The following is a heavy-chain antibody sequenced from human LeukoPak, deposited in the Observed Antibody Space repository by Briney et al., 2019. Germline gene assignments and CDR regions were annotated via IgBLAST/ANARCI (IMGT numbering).Heavy chain of an antibody. CDR2: IYYSGST. J-gene: IGHJ3*02. Sequence: SETLSLTCTVSGGSISSGDYYWSWIRQPPGKGLEWIGYIYYSGSTYYNPSLKSRVTISVDTSKNQFSLELTSVTAADTAVYYCARPMVRGVNDALDIWGQGTMVTVSS. D-gene: IGHD3-10*01. CDR1: GGSISSGDYY. CDR3: ARPMVRGVNDALDI. V-gene: IGHV4-30-4*01.